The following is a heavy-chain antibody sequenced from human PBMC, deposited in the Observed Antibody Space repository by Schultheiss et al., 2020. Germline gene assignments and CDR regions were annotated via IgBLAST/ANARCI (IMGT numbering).Heavy chain of an antibody. V-gene: IGHV3-53*01. D-gene: IGHD3-16*01. Sequence: GGSLRLSCAASGFTVSSNYMTWVRQAPGKGLEWVSVIYSGGSTYYADSVKGRFATSRDNSKNTLYLQMNSLRAEDTAVYYCGRLPGGGEWGQGTLVTVSS. CDR2: IYSGGST. J-gene: IGHJ4*02. CDR3: GRLPGGGE. CDR1: GFTVSSNY.